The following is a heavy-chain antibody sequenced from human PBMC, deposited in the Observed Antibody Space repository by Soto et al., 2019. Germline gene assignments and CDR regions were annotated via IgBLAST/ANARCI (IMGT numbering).Heavy chain of an antibody. CDR2: ISVYNGNI. D-gene: IGHD2-15*01. Sequence: QVQLLQSGPEVRKPGTSVKVSCKASGFNFVDHGFSWVRQAPGHALEWMGWISVYNGNIDYAEKFQGRVSMTTDTSTDTAYMEVGSLRSDDTAVHYCVRARAATFAPFEFWGHGTLVTVSS. J-gene: IGHJ4*01. CDR1: GFNFVDHG. V-gene: IGHV1-18*04. CDR3: VRARAATFAPFEF.